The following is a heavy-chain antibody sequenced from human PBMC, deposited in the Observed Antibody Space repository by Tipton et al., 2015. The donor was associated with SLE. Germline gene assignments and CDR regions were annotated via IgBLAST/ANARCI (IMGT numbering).Heavy chain of an antibody. J-gene: IGHJ4*02. CDR2: IYTSGST. D-gene: IGHD5-12*01. CDR3: ARGGYSGYDPSGSGSFDY. CDR1: GGSISSHY. Sequence: LRLSCTVSGGSISSHYWSWIRQPPGKGLEWIGYIYTSGSTNYNPSLKSRVTISVDTSKNQFSLKLSSVTAADTAVYYCARGGYSGYDPSGSGSFDYLGQGTLVTFSS. V-gene: IGHV4-4*08.